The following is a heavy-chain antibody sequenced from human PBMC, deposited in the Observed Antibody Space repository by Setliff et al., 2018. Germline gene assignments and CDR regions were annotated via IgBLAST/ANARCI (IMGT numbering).Heavy chain of an antibody. CDR1: GFTFSDNT. CDR3: TAAEYYDTTSHYGMFDY. D-gene: IGHD3-22*01. Sequence: GGSLRLSCTVSGFTFSDNTLSWFRQAPGKGLEWVGFVRGKSYGGTVEYAASVRGRFTISRDDSKSIVYLQMNGLKIEDTGMYYCTAAEYYDTTSHYGMFDYWGQGALVTVSS. J-gene: IGHJ4*02. V-gene: IGHV3-49*03. CDR2: VRGKSYGGTV.